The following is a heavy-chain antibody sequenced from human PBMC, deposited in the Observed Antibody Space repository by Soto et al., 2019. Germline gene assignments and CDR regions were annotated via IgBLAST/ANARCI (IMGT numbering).Heavy chain of an antibody. CDR2: IDSSDS. CDR1: GVTFSSST. Sequence: QAGGSLRLSCAASGVTFSSSTMNWVRQAPGKGLEWVAYIDSSDSYYADSVKGRFTISRDNAKNSLYPQMNSLRDEDTAVYYCATALWQHLLDHWGQGILVTVSS. V-gene: IGHV3-48*02. CDR3: ATALWQHLLDH. D-gene: IGHD6-13*01. J-gene: IGHJ4*02.